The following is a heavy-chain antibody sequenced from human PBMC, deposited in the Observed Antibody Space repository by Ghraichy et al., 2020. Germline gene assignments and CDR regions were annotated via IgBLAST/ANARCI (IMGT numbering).Heavy chain of an antibody. V-gene: IGHV5-51*01. CDR2: VHPGDSDT. J-gene: IGHJ3*02. Sequence: GESLNISCKGSGYSFTSYWIGWVRQMPGKGLEWMGLVHPGDSDTRYSPSFQGQVTISADKSISTAYLQWNSLKASDTAMYYCASRPSDGAFDIWGQGTMVTVSS. D-gene: IGHD2-2*01. CDR3: ASRPSDGAFDI. CDR1: GYSFTSYW.